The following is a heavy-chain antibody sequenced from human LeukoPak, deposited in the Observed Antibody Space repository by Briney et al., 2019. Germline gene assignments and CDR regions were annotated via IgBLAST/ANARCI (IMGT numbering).Heavy chain of an antibody. Sequence: GGSLRLSCAASGFTFNSYSMNWVRQAPGKGLEWVSSISSSSSYIYYADSVKGRFTISRGNAKNSLYLQMNSLRAEDTAVYYCASSIVVVPAAEYWFDPWGQGTLVTVSS. CDR2: ISSSSSYI. V-gene: IGHV3-21*01. D-gene: IGHD2-2*01. CDR3: ASSIVVVPAAEYWFDP. J-gene: IGHJ5*02. CDR1: GFTFNSYS.